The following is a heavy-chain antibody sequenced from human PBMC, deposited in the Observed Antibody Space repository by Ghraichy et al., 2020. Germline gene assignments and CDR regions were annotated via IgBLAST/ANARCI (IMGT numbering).Heavy chain of an antibody. V-gene: IGHV1-8*01. J-gene: IGHJ6*02. D-gene: IGHD2-2*01. Sequence: SVKVSCKASGYTFTTYDINWVRQATGQGLEWMGWLNPNSGDTGFAQKFQGRVTMTRDTSMSTAYMELTSLSSEDTAVYYCAKGRLPSSTPTYGLDVWGQGTTVTVSS. CDR1: GYTFTTYD. CDR2: LNPNSGDT. CDR3: AKGRLPSSTPTYGLDV.